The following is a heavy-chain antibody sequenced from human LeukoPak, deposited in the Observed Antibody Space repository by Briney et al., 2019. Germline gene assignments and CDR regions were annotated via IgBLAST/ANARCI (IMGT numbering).Heavy chain of an antibody. CDR2: ISYDGNNK. CDR3: AKEQHSEYFQH. V-gene: IGHV3-30*18. J-gene: IGHJ1*01. Sequence: GGSLRLSCAATGFTFSTYGMHWVRQAPGKGLEWVAVISYDGNNKYYAESVKGRFTISRDSSKNTLYLQMNSLRAEDTAVYYCAKEQHSEYFQHWGQGTLVTVSS. CDR1: GFTFSTYG. D-gene: IGHD5-18*01.